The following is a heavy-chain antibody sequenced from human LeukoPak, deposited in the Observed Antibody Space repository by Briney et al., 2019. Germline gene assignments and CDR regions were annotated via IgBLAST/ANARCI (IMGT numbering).Heavy chain of an antibody. CDR2: INPNSGGT. V-gene: IGHV1-2*02. CDR3: ARAHDYGSNSGEVDY. CDR1: GYTFIGYY. J-gene: IGHJ4*02. D-gene: IGHD4-23*01. Sequence: GGSVKVSCKASGYTFIGYYMHGVRQAPGQGLEGMGWINPNSGGTNYEQKLQGRVTMTTATSTSTAYMELRGLRSDDTTLYYCARAHDYGSNSGEVDYWGQGTLVTASS.